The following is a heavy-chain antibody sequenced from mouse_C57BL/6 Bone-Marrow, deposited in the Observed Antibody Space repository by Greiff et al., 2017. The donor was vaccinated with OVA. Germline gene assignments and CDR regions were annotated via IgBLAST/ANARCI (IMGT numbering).Heavy chain of an antibody. D-gene: IGHD1-1*01. J-gene: IGHJ2*01. CDR1: GFTFSSYA. CDR3: ARGATVVAPDD. CDR2: ISDGGSYT. V-gene: IGHV5-4*01. Sequence: EVQRVESGGGLVKPGGSLKLSCAASGFTFSSYAMSWVRQTPEKRLEWVATISDGGSYTYYPDNVKGRFTISRDNAKNNLYLQMSHLKSEDTAMYYCARGATVVAPDDWGQGTTLTVSS.